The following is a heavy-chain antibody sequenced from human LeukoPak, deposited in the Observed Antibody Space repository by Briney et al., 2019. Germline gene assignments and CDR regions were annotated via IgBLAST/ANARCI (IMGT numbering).Heavy chain of an antibody. V-gene: IGHV4-34*01. CDR1: GVSFSGYY. CDR2: INHSGGT. Sequence: SETLSLTCAVYGVSFSGYYWSWLRQPPGQGLEWIGEINHSGGTKYNPSLTSRVTISIDTPENQFSLKLSSVTAADTAVYYCARIRCGHTNGICYNYWGQGTLVTVSS. CDR3: ARIRCGHTNGICYNY. J-gene: IGHJ4*02. D-gene: IGHD2-8*01.